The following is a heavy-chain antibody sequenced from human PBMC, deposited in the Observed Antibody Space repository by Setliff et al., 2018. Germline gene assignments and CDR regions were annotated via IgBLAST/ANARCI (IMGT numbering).Heavy chain of an antibody. CDR1: GFTFTDHY. CDR2: INLHSGGT. V-gene: IGHV1-2*02. CDR3: ARAPRLEWILPTFDY. D-gene: IGHD3-3*01. Sequence: ASVKVSCKASGFTFTDHYMHWVRQAPGQGPEWMGWINLHSGGTNYAQKFQDRVTMTSDTSITTAYMELSSLTSDDRAIYYCARAPRLEWILPTFDYWGQGAPVTVSS. J-gene: IGHJ4*02.